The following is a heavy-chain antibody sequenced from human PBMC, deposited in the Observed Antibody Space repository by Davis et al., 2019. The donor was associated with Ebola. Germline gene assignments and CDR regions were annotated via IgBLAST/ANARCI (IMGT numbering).Heavy chain of an antibody. CDR1: GYTFTTYG. CDR3: ARDIGVAVPGVMKDAFDI. Sequence: ASVKVSCKASGYTFTTYGISRVRQAPGQGLEWMGWISGDNGNTKYAQKLQGRVTMTTDTSTSTAYMELRSLTSDDTAIYYCARDIGVAVPGVMKDAFDIWGQGTMVTVSS. D-gene: IGHD2-2*01. CDR2: ISGDNGNT. J-gene: IGHJ3*02. V-gene: IGHV1-18*01.